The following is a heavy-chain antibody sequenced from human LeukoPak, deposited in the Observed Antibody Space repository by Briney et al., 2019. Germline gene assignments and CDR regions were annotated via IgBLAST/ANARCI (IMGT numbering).Heavy chain of an antibody. CDR1: GFTFSSYG. V-gene: IGHV3-30*18. CDR2: ISYDGSNK. D-gene: IGHD3-10*01. J-gene: IGHJ4*02. Sequence: GRSLRLSCAASGFTFSSYGMHWVRQAPGKGLEWVAVISYDGSNKYYADSVKGRFTISRDNSKNTLYLQMNSLRAEDTAVYYCAKAGLWTIRYYFDYWGQGTLVTVSS. CDR3: AKAGLWTIRYYFDY.